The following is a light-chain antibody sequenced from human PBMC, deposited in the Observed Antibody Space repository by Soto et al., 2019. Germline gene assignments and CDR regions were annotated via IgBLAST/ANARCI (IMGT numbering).Light chain of an antibody. J-gene: IGKJ4*01. Sequence: EILLTQSPGTLSLSPGERATLSCRASQSVSSSYLVWYQQKPGQAPRLIIYRAYSRATDIQDRFSGSASGSDFTLTIRRMEPEDFAVYYCKQYGTSHPTLGGGKKVDIK. CDR2: RAY. V-gene: IGKV3-20*01. CDR3: KQYGTSHPT. CDR1: QSVSSSY.